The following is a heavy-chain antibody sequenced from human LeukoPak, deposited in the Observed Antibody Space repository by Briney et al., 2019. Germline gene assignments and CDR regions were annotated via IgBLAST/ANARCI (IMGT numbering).Heavy chain of an antibody. CDR1: GGSFSGYY. D-gene: IGHD3-3*01. CDR2: INHSGST. J-gene: IGHJ4*02. Sequence: SETLSLTCAVYGGSFSGYYWSWIRQPPGKGLEWIGEINHSGSTNYNPSLKSRVTISVDTSKNQFSLKLSSVTAADTAVYYCARDEEITIFDWGQGTLVTVSS. V-gene: IGHV4-34*01. CDR3: ARDEEITIFD.